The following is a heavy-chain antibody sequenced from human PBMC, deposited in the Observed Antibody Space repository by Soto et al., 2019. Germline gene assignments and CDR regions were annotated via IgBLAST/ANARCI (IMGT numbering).Heavy chain of an antibody. CDR1: GGSISSYY. J-gene: IGHJ5*02. CDR3: ARYSGENWFDP. CDR2: IYYSGST. D-gene: IGHD6-19*01. Sequence: ASETLSLTCTVSGGSISSYYWSWIRQPPGKGLEWIGYIYYSGSTNYNPSLKSRVTISVDTSKNQFSLKLSSVTAADTAVYYCARYSGENWFDPWGQGTLVTVSS. V-gene: IGHV4-59*01.